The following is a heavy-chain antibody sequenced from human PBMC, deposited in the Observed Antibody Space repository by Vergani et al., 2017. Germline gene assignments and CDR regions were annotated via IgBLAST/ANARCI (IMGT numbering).Heavy chain of an antibody. V-gene: IGHV4-59*01. D-gene: IGHD3-16*02. CDR3: ARDPSDYVWRSYRYGDAFDI. CDR2: INDSGST. CDR1: GGSISSYY. J-gene: IGHJ3*02. Sequence: QVQLQESGPGLVKTSETLSLTCTVSGGSISSYYWSWIRQPPGKGLEWIGYINDSGSTNYNPSLKSRVTISVDTSKNQFSLKLSSVTAADTAVYYCARDPSDYVWRSYRYGDAFDIWGQGIMVTVSS.